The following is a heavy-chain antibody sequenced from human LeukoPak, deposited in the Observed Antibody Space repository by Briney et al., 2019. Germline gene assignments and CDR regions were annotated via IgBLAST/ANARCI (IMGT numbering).Heavy chain of an antibody. J-gene: IGHJ6*02. CDR2: ISSSSSTI. Sequence: GGSLRLSCAASTLTFSSYNMNWVRQAPGKGLEWVSYISSSSSTIYYADSVKGRFTISRDNAKNSLYLQMNSLRDEDTAVYYCARDYRFLEWLFDVWGQGTTVTVSS. CDR3: ARDYRFLEWLFDV. V-gene: IGHV3-48*02. CDR1: TLTFSSYN. D-gene: IGHD3-3*01.